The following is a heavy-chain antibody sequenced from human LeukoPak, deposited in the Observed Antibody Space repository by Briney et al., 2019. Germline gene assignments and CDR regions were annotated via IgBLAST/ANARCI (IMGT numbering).Heavy chain of an antibody. CDR3: ARGRHCSSTSCRYSSYDSWYFDY. Sequence: ASVKVSCKASGYTFTGYYMHWVRQAPGQGLEWMGWINPNSGGTNYAQKFQGRVTMTRDTSISTAYMELSRLRSDDTAVYYCARGRHCSSTSCRYSSYDSWYFDYWGQGTLVTVSS. CDR2: INPNSGGT. D-gene: IGHD2-2*01. V-gene: IGHV1-2*02. CDR1: GYTFTGYY. J-gene: IGHJ4*02.